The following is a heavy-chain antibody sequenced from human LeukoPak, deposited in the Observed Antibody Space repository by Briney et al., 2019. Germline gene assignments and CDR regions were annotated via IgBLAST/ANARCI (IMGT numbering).Heavy chain of an antibody. J-gene: IGHJ3*01. CDR2: VSFDGTSK. Sequence: GGSLRLSRAASGFTFSTYATHWVRQTPGKGLEWVAVVSFDGTSKYYADSVKGRLTISRDNSKNTLYLQMNNVRTEDTAVYSCARGGAWLRLDAFDLWGQGTVVTVSS. CDR1: GFTFSTYA. V-gene: IGHV3-30-3*01. CDR3: ARGGAWLRLDAFDL. D-gene: IGHD5-12*01.